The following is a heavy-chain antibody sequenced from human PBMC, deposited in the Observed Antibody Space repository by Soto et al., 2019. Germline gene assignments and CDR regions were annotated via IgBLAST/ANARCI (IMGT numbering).Heavy chain of an antibody. Sequence: EVQLVESGGGLVKPGGSLRLSCAASGFTFSSYSMNWVRQAPGKGLEWVSSISSSSSYIYYADSVKGRFTISRDNAKNSLYLQMNSLRADDTAVYYCAREKRGVKTAFPYYYYGMDVWGQGTTVTVSS. V-gene: IGHV3-21*01. D-gene: IGHD3-10*01. CDR2: ISSSSSYI. J-gene: IGHJ6*02. CDR3: AREKRGVKTAFPYYYYGMDV. CDR1: GFTFSSYS.